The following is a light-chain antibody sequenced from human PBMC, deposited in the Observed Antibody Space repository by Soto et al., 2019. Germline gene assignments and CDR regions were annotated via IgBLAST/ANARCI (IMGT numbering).Light chain of an antibody. V-gene: IGKV1-39*01. Sequence: DIQMTQSPSSLSASVGDRVTITCRASQSISSYLNWYQQKPGKAPNLLFYVASNLQGGVPPRFSGSRSGTEFTLTISSLQAEDLATYYCQQSYITPQTFGQGTKVEIK. CDR3: QQSYITPQT. CDR1: QSISSY. J-gene: IGKJ1*01. CDR2: VAS.